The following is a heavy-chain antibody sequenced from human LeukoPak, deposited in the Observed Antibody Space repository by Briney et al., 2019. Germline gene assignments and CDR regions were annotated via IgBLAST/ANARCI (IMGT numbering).Heavy chain of an antibody. CDR1: GFTFSSYA. CDR3: AKPGAYGSGSYTEN. D-gene: IGHD3-10*01. V-gene: IGHV3-23*01. Sequence: GGSLRLSCAASGFTFSSYAMSWVRQAPGKGLEWVSAISSSGGSTYYADSVKGRFTISRDNSKNTLYLQMDSLRAEDTAVYYCAKPGAYGSGSYTENWGQGTLVTVSS. J-gene: IGHJ4*02. CDR2: ISSSGGST.